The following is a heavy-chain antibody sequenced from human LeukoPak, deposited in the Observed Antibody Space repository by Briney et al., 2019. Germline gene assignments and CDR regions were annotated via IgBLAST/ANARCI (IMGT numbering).Heavy chain of an antibody. J-gene: IGHJ6*03. V-gene: IGHV2-5*01. Sequence: SGPTLVNPTQTLTLTCTFSGFSLSTSGVGVGWIRQPPGKALEWLALIYWNDDKRYSPSLKSRLTITKDTSKSQVVLTMTNMDPVDTATYYCAHTVEELVYYYYYMDVWGKGTTVTVSS. CDR1: GFSLSTSGVG. D-gene: IGHD6-6*01. CDR2: IYWNDDK. CDR3: AHTVEELVYYYYYMDV.